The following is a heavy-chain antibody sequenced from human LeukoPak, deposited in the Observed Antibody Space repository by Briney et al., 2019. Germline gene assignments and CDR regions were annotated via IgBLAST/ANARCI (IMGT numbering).Heavy chain of an antibody. CDR2: IYSGGST. D-gene: IGHD6-19*01. V-gene: IGHV3-66*01. CDR1: GFTVSSNY. J-gene: IGHJ5*02. Sequence: GGSLRLSCSASGFTVSSNYMSWVRQAPGKGLEWGSVIYSGGSTYYADSVKGRFTISRDNSKNTLYLQMNSLRAEDTAVYYCARDRSSGWSYNWFDPWGQGTLVTVSS. CDR3: ARDRSSGWSYNWFDP.